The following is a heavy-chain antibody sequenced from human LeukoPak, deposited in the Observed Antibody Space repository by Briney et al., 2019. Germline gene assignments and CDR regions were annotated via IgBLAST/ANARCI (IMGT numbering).Heavy chain of an antibody. Sequence: RASETLSLTCTVSGGSISSYYWSWIRQPPGKGLEWIGYIYYSGSTNYNPSLKSRVTISVDTSKNQFSLKLSSVTAADTAVYYCARLGYDFWSGYHYYFDYWGQGTLVTVSS. CDR1: GGSISSYY. J-gene: IGHJ4*02. D-gene: IGHD3-3*01. CDR2: IYYSGST. CDR3: ARLGYDFWSGYHYYFDY. V-gene: IGHV4-59*08.